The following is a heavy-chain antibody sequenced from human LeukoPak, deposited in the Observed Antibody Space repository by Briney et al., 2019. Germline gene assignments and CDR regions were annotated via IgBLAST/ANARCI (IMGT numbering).Heavy chain of an antibody. D-gene: IGHD6-6*01. CDR1: GGSFSGYH. CDR3: ARYNKRYSSSSPYYYYYYGMDV. J-gene: IGHJ6*02. V-gene: IGHV4-34*01. CDR2: INHSGST. Sequence: SETLSLTCAVYGGSFSGYHWSWIRQPPGKGLEWIGEINHSGSTNYNPSLKSRVTISVDTSKNQFSLKLSSVTAADTAVYYCARYNKRYSSSSPYYYYYYGMDVWGQGTTVTVSS.